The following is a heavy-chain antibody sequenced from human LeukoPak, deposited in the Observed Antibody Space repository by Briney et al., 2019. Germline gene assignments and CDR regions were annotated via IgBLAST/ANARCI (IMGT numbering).Heavy chain of an antibody. D-gene: IGHD4-17*01. CDR1: DGSIANYD. CDR3: ARGYGDFRVEGRYFHS. Sequence: SETLSLTCTVSDGSIANYDWSWVRQPPGKGLEFIGHVHYSGTTNYNPSLRSRVTISIDTSKQHFFLKLKSVTAADTAVYYCARGYGDFRVEGRYFHSWGQGTLVTVSS. CDR2: VHYSGTT. J-gene: IGHJ4*02. V-gene: IGHV4-59*01.